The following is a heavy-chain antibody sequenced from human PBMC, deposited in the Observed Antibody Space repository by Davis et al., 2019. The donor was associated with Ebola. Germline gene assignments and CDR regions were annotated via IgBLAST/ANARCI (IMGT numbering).Heavy chain of an antibody. J-gene: IGHJ6*02. CDR2: IYYSGTT. CDR1: GGSISSSY. D-gene: IGHD3-10*01. V-gene: IGHV4-59*01. Sequence: SETLSLTCTVSGGSISSSYWSWIRQPPGKGLEWIGYIYYSGTTNYNPSLRSRVTMSIDTSKNQFSLNLSSVTAADTAVYYCARGSAYYYGSGSYRGYGMDVWGQGTTVTVSS. CDR3: ARGSAYYYGSGSYRGYGMDV.